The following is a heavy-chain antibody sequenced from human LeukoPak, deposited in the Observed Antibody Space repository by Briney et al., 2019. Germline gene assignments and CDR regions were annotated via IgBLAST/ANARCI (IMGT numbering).Heavy chain of an antibody. V-gene: IGHV4-59*01. CDR2: IYYSGST. CDR3: AREQGYYFDY. J-gene: IGHJ4*02. CDR1: GGSIGSYY. Sequence: SETLSLTCTVSGGSIGSYYWNWIRQPPGKGLEWIGYIYYSGSTNYNPSLKSRVTISVDTSKNQFSLKLSSVTAADTAVYYCAREQGYYFDYWGQGTLVTVSS.